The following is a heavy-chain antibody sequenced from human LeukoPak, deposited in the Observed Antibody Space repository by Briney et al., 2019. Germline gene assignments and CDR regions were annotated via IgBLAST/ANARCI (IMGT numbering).Heavy chain of an antibody. CDR2: IYYSGST. J-gene: IGHJ4*02. CDR1: GGSISSSIYY. V-gene: IGHV4-39*01. Sequence: SETLSLTCSVSGGSISSSIYYWGWIRQPPGKGLEWIGGIYYSGSTYYNPSLKSRVTISVDTSKNQFSLKLRSVTAADTAVYYCARRLGGSGSYYYWGQGTLVTVSS. D-gene: IGHD3-10*01. CDR3: ARRLGGSGSYYY.